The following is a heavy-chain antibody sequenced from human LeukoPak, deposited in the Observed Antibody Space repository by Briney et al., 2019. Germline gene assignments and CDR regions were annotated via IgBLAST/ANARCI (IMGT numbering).Heavy chain of an antibody. D-gene: IGHD5-18*01. J-gene: IGHJ4*02. V-gene: IGHV1-58*01. CDR2: IVVGSGNT. CDR1: GFTFTSSA. CDR3: AAAGGYSYGSAFDY. Sequence: SVKVSCKASGFTFTSSAVQWVRQARGQRLEWIGWIVVGSGNTNYARKFQERVTTTRDMSTSTAYMELSSLRSEDTAVYYCAAAGGYSYGSAFDYWGQGTLVTVSS.